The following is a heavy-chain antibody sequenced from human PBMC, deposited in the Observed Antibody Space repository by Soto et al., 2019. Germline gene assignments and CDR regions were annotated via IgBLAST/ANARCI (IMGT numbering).Heavy chain of an antibody. J-gene: IGHJ6*02. D-gene: IGHD3-22*01. CDR1: GGTFSSHA. CDR3: ARDVTLNYYDSTYYYYAMDV. CDR2: IIPFFKAT. Sequence: SVKVSCKASGGTFSSHAISWLRQAPGQGLEWMGGIIPFFKATNYAQKFQDRVTITADDSTGTAYMDLYSLRSEDTAVYYCARDVTLNYYDSTYYYYAMDVWGQGTTVTV. V-gene: IGHV1-69*13.